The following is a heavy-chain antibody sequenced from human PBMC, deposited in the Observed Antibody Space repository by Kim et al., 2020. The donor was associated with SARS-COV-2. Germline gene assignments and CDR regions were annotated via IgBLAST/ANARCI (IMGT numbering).Heavy chain of an antibody. D-gene: IGHD1-1*01. Sequence: NYKPALRGRVTISLDKSKTQVSLTLTTVTAVDTAIYYCARHKMSTNAFDIWGQGTTVTVSS. V-gene: IGHV4-4*02. CDR3: ARHKMSTNAFDI. J-gene: IGHJ3*02.